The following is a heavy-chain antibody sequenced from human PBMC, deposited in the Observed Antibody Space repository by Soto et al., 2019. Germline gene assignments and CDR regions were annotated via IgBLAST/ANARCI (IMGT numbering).Heavy chain of an antibody. CDR3: ARVDTDSDYQY. J-gene: IGHJ4*02. Sequence: QVQLVQSGAEVKKPGSSVKVSCKTSGGPFSAYAISWVRQAPGQGLEWMGGIIPISGATNYAQKFHGRVTITADESTTTAYMEGSRRTSEDTAVYYCARVDTDSDYQYWGQGTLVTVSS. V-gene: IGHV1-69*01. CDR2: IIPISGAT. D-gene: IGHD4-4*01. CDR1: GGPFSAYA.